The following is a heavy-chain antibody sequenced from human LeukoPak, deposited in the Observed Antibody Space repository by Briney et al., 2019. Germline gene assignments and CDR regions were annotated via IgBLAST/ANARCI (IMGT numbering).Heavy chain of an antibody. CDR2: INHSGST. CDR1: GGSFSGYY. D-gene: IGHD3-9*01. Sequence: PSETLSLTCAVYGGSFSGYYWSWIRQPPGKGLEWIGEINHSGSTSYNPSLKSRVTISVDTSKNQFSLKLSSVTAADTAVYYCARGPPSYDILTGPMYNWFDPWGQGTVVAVSS. J-gene: IGHJ5*02. CDR3: ARGPPSYDILTGPMYNWFDP. V-gene: IGHV4-34*01.